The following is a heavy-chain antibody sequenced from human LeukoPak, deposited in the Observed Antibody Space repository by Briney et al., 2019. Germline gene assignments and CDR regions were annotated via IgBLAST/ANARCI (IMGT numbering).Heavy chain of an antibody. Sequence: GGSLRLSCAASGFTFSSYAMSWVRQAPGKGLEWVSAISGSGGSTYYADSVKGRFTISRDNSKNTLYLQMNSLRAEDTAVYYCAKGDLHYGSGSLHFDYWGQGTLVTVSS. CDR3: AKGDLHYGSGSLHFDY. CDR1: GFTFSSYA. V-gene: IGHV3-23*01. CDR2: ISGSGGST. D-gene: IGHD3-10*01. J-gene: IGHJ4*02.